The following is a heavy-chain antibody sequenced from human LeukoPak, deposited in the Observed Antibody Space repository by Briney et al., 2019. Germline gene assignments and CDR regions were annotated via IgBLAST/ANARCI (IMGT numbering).Heavy chain of an antibody. CDR1: GYTFTSYG. CDR3: ARVGDYGDYERFDP. Sequence: GASVKVSCKASGYTFTSYGISWLRQAPGQGLEWMGWISAYNGNTNYARKLQGRVTITTDTSTSTAYMELRSLRSDDTAVYYCARVGDYGDYERFDPWGQGTLVTVSS. CDR2: ISAYNGNT. V-gene: IGHV1-18*01. D-gene: IGHD4-17*01. J-gene: IGHJ5*02.